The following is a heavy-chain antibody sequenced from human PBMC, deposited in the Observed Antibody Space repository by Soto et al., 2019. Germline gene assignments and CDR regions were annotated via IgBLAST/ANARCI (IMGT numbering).Heavy chain of an antibody. CDR2: IYYSGST. Sequence: QVQLQESGPGLVKPSETLSLTCTVSGGSISSYYWSWIRQPPGKGLEWIGYIYYSGSTNYNPSLKSRVTISVDTSKNQFSLKLSSVTAADTAVYYCARDGGYLTPSQYFQHWGQGTLVTVSS. V-gene: IGHV4-59*01. J-gene: IGHJ1*01. CDR1: GGSISSYY. D-gene: IGHD3-16*01. CDR3: ARDGGYLTPSQYFQH.